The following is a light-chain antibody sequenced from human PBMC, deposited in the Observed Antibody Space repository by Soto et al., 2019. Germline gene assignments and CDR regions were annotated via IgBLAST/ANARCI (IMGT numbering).Light chain of an antibody. J-gene: IGLJ1*01. CDR2: DVS. CDR1: SSDVGGYNY. V-gene: IGLV2-14*01. Sequence: SVLTKPSSVSGSPGQWITISYTGTSSDVGGYNYVSWYQQHPGKAPKFMIYDVSNRPSGVSNRFSGSKSGNTASLTISGLQAEDEADYYCSSYTTSNTRQIVFGTGTKVTVL. CDR3: SSYTTSNTRQIV.